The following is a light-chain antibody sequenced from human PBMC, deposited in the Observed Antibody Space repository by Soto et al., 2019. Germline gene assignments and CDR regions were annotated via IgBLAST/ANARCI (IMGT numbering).Light chain of an antibody. CDR3: QQYSNWPPYT. J-gene: IGKJ2*01. CDR2: GAS. Sequence: EIVVTQSPATLSVSPGERATLSCRASQNVARYLAWYQQKPGQAPRLLIHGASTRASGIPARFSGSGSGTEFTLTISSLQSEDFAVYYCQQYSNWPPYTFGQGTKLEIQ. CDR1: QNVARY. V-gene: IGKV3-15*01.